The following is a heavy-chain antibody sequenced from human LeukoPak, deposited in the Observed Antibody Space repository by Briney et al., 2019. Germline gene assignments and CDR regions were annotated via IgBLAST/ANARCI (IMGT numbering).Heavy chain of an antibody. CDR3: TTVSDYDILTGYYDY. D-gene: IGHD3-9*01. V-gene: IGHV3-15*01. Sequence: GGSLRLSCAASGFTFSNASMSWVRQAPGKGLEWVGRIKSKTDGGTTDYAAPVKGRFTISRDDSKNTLYLQMNSLKTEDTAVYYCTTVSDYDILTGYYDYWGQGTLVTVSS. CDR2: IKSKTDGGTT. CDR1: GFTFSNAS. J-gene: IGHJ4*02.